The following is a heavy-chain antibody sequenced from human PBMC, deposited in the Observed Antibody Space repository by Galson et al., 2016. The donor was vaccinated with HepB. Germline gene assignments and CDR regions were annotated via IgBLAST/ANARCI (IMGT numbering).Heavy chain of an antibody. J-gene: IGHJ5*02. V-gene: IGHV1-18*01. CDR2: ISAYTGYT. CDR3: ATSTSSWINWFAP. CDR1: GYTFTSYG. D-gene: IGHD6-13*01. Sequence: SVKVSCKASGYTFTSYGISWVRQAPGQGLEWMGWISAYTGYTNYAQELQGRVTMTTDTSTSTAYMELRSLSSDDTAVYYCATSTSSWINWFAPWGQGTLVTVSS.